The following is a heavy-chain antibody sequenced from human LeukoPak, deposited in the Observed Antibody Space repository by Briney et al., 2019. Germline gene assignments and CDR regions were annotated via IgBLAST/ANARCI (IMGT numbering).Heavy chain of an antibody. CDR3: VKDLSYESSGYVFDH. CDR1: GFNFEDYT. V-gene: IGHV3-43*01. CDR2: ISWDGTP. Sequence: PGGSLRLSCAASGFNFEDYTMHWVRQAPGKTLEWVSLISWDGTPYYTDSVKGRFTISRDNSKNSLYRQMDTLRSEDAAFYYCVKDLSYESSGYVFDHWGQGTLVTVSS. J-gene: IGHJ4*02. D-gene: IGHD3-22*01.